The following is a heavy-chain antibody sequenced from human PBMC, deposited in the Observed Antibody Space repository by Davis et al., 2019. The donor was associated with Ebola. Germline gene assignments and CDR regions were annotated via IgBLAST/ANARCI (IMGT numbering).Heavy chain of an antibody. CDR2: IGGSGGST. CDR3: ASTTIVGATGDY. CDR1: RFTFSSYA. D-gene: IGHD1-26*01. V-gene: IGHV3-23*01. Sequence: GESLKISCVGSRFTFSSYAMSWVRQAPGKGLEWVSGIGGSGGSTYYADSVKGRFTISRDNSKNTLYLQMNSLRAEDTAVYYCASTTIVGATGDYWGQGTLVTVSS. J-gene: IGHJ4*02.